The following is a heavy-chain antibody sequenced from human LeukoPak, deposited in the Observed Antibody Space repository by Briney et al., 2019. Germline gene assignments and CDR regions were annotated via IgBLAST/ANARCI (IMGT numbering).Heavy chain of an antibody. CDR2: IYSGGST. Sequence: PGGSLRLSCAASGFTVSRNYMSWVRQAPGKGLEWDSVIYSGGSTYYADSVKGRFTISRDNSKNTLYVQMNSLTAEDTAVYDCAKARGAWAVTTRMPFDYWGQGTLVTVSS. D-gene: IGHD4-17*01. J-gene: IGHJ4*02. V-gene: IGHV3-53*01. CDR3: AKARGAWAVTTRMPFDY. CDR1: GFTVSRNY.